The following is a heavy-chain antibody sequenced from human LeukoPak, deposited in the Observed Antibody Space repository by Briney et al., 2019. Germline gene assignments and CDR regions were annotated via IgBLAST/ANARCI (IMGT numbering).Heavy chain of an antibody. CDR2: ISAYNGNT. CDR3: ARDNDFWTYYYYGVDV. Sequence: GASVKVSCKASGYTFTSYGISWVRQAPGQGLEWMGWISAYNGNTNYAQKLQGRVTMTTDTSTSTAYMELRSLRSDDTAVYYCARDNDFWTYYYYGVDVWGQGTTVTVSS. CDR1: GYTFTSYG. V-gene: IGHV1-18*01. D-gene: IGHD3-3*01. J-gene: IGHJ6*02.